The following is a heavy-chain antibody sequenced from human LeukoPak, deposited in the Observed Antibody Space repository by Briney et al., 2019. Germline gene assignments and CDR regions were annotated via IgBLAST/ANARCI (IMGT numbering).Heavy chain of an antibody. V-gene: IGHV3-7*03. J-gene: IGHJ4*02. CDR1: GFVFSNYW. CDR2: INDGGSGK. D-gene: IGHD4-17*01. CDR3: ARAVTSTEGY. Sequence: PGGSLRLSCAASGFVFSNYWTTWVRQAPGKGLEWVASINDGGSGKYYVDSVKGRFTISRDNAQKSLYLEMHSLRAEDTAVYYCARAVTSTEGYWGQGTLVTVSS.